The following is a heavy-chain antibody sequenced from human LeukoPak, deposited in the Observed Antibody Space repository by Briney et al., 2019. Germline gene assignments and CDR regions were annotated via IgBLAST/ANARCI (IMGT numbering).Heavy chain of an antibody. CDR3: AKASCTVTIYSPLDF. Sequence: GGSLRLSCAASGFTFSSYGMHWVRQAPGKGLEWVAFIRYDGSNKYYADSVKGRFTISRDNSKNTLYLQMNSLRAEDTAVYYCAKASCTVTIYSPLDFWGQGTLVTVSS. D-gene: IGHD4-17*01. CDR1: GFTFSSYG. J-gene: IGHJ4*02. V-gene: IGHV3-30*02. CDR2: IRYDGSNK.